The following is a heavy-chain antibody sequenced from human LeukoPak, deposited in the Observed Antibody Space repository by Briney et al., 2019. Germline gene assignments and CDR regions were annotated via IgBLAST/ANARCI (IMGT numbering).Heavy chain of an antibody. D-gene: IGHD3-22*01. Sequence: GGSLRLSCAASGFTFSSYAMSWVRQAPGKGLEWVSAISGSGDYTPCVDSVKGRFTISRDNSKNMLYLQMNSLRAEDTAVYFCARCISSCFYEEWGQGTLVIVSS. CDR1: GFTFSSYA. CDR3: ARCISSCFYEE. CDR2: ISGSGDYT. V-gene: IGHV3-23*01. J-gene: IGHJ4*02.